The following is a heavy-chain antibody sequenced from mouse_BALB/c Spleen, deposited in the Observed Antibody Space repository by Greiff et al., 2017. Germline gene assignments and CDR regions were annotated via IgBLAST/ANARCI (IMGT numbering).Heavy chain of an antibody. J-gene: IGHJ3*01. D-gene: IGHD2-2*01. CDR1: GFTFSDYY. Sequence: EVKLEESGGGLVKPGGSLKLSCAASGFTFSDYYMYWVRQTPEKRLEWVATISDGGSYTYYPDSVKGRFTISRDIAKNNLYLQRSSLKSEDTAMYYCARDGGYGYSSAWFAYWGQGTLVTVSA. V-gene: IGHV5-4*02. CDR2: ISDGGSYT. CDR3: ARDGGYGYSSAWFAY.